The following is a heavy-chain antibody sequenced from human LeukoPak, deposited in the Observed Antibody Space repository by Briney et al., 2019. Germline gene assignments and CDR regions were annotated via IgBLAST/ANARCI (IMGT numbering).Heavy chain of an antibody. V-gene: IGHV1-69*13. Sequence: ASVKVSCKASGGTFSSYAISWVRQAPGQGLEWMGGIIPIFGTANYAQKFQGRVTITADESTSTAYMELSSLRSEDTAVYYCARDRGWGSRGYFQHWGQGTLVTVSS. CDR3: ARDRGWGSRGYFQH. J-gene: IGHJ1*01. CDR2: IIPIFGTA. D-gene: IGHD6-13*01. CDR1: GGTFSSYA.